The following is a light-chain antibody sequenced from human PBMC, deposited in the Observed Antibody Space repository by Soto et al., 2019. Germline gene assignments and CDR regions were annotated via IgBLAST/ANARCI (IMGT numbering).Light chain of an antibody. V-gene: IGKV1-33*01. CDR2: DAS. Sequence: DIQMTQSPSSLSASVGDRVTITCQASQDISNYLNWYQQKPGKAPKLLIYDASDLETGVPSRFSGSVSGTDFTFTISNLQPEDIATYYCQQYDHLLTFGGGTKVEIK. CDR1: QDISNY. J-gene: IGKJ4*01. CDR3: QQYDHLLT.